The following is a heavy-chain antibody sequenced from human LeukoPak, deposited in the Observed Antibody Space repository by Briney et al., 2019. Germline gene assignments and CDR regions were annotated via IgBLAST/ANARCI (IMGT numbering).Heavy chain of an antibody. D-gene: IGHD3-10*01. CDR3: ARYGITIVRGGKYYFDS. CDR1: GGSISGYF. J-gene: IGHJ4*02. V-gene: IGHV4-59*08. CDR2: IHYSGST. Sequence: SETLSLTCTVSGGSISGYFWSWIRQPPGKRLGWIGYIHYSGSTNYNPSLNSRVTISVDTSKNQFSLRLSSVTAADTAVYYCARYGITIVRGGKYYFDSWGQGTLVTVSS.